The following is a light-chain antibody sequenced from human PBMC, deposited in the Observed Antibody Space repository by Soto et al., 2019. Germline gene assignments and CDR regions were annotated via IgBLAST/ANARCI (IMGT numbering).Light chain of an antibody. Sequence: EIVMTQSPATLSVSPGERPTLSRRASQSVSSNLAWYQQKRGQPPRLLIYGASTRATGIPARFSGSGSGTEFTLTISSLQSEDFAVYYCHQYNNWPLTFGGGTKVEIK. CDR1: QSVSSN. V-gene: IGKV3-15*01. CDR3: HQYNNWPLT. J-gene: IGKJ4*01. CDR2: GAS.